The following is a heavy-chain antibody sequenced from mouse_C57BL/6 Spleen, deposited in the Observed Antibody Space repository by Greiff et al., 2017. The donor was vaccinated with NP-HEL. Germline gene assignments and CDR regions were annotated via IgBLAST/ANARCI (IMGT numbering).Heavy chain of an antibody. D-gene: IGHD1-1*01. CDR1: GYTFTSYW. Sequence: QVQLKQPGAELVRPGSSVKLSCKASGYTFTSYWMDWVKQRPGQGLEWIGNIYPSDSETHYNQKFKDKATLTVDKSSSTAYMQRSSRTSEDSAVYYCARRGYITTVVATEAWFAYWGQGTLVTVSA. V-gene: IGHV1-61*01. J-gene: IGHJ3*01. CDR3: ARRGYITTVVATEAWFAY. CDR2: IYPSDSET.